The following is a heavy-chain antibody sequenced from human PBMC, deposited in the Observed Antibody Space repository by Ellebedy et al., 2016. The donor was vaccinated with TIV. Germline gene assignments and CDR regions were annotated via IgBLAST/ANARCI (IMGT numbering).Heavy chain of an antibody. J-gene: IGHJ6*02. CDR3: ARDRGRAVAGYYYGMDV. CDR1: GGSVSSGSYY. D-gene: IGHD6-19*01. V-gene: IGHV4-61*01. CDR2: INHSGST. Sequence: SETLSLTXTVSGGSVSSGSYYWSWIRQPPGKGLEWIGEINHSGSTNYNPSLKSRVTISVDTSKNQFSLKLSSVTAADTAVYYCARDRGRAVAGYYYGMDVWGQGTTVTVSS.